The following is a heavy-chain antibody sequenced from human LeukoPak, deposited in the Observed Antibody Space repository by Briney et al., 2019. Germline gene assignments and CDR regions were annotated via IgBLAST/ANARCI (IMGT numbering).Heavy chain of an antibody. CDR2: IIPLFGTA. Sequence: GASVKVSCKASGGTFCNYAISWVRQAPGQGLEWMGGIIPLFGTANYAQRFQGRVTITADTSTDTAYMELSSLRSEDTAVYYCATERQSSSYDYWGQGTLVTVSS. D-gene: IGHD6-6*01. CDR1: GGTFCNYA. CDR3: ATERQSSSYDY. V-gene: IGHV1-69*06. J-gene: IGHJ4*02.